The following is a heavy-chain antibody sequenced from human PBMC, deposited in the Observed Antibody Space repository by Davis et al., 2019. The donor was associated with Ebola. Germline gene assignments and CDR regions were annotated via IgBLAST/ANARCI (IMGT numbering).Heavy chain of an antibody. CDR3: ARVKADSVRGPFDL. V-gene: IGHV1-18*04. Sequence: ASVKVSCKASGYTFTSYGISWVRQAPGQGLEWMGWISAYNGNTNYAQKLQGRVTMTTDTSTSTAYMELRSLRSDDTAVYYCARVKADSVRGPFDLWGRGTLVTVSS. CDR2: ISAYNGNT. J-gene: IGHJ2*01. D-gene: IGHD3-10*01. CDR1: GYTFTSYG.